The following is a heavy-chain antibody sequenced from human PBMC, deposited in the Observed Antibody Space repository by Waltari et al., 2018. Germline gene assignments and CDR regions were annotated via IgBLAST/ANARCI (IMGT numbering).Heavy chain of an antibody. CDR3: ARDRAVAAYFDY. CDR2: IIPILGIA. J-gene: IGHJ4*02. V-gene: IGHV1-69*04. D-gene: IGHD6-19*01. CDR1: GGTFSSYA. Sequence: QVQLVQSGAEVKKPGSSVKVSCKASGGTFSSYAISWVRQAPGQGLEWMGRIIPILGIANYAQKFQGRVTITADKSTSTAYMELSSLRSEDTAVYYCARDRAVAAYFDYWGQGTLVTDSS.